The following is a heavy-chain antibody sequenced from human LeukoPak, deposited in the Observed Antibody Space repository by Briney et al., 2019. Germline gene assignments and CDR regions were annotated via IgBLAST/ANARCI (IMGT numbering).Heavy chain of an antibody. J-gene: IGHJ6*03. CDR2: INPSGGST. D-gene: IGHD3-22*01. V-gene: IGHV1-46*01. Sequence: ASVKVSCKASGYTFTSYYMHWVRQAPGQGLEWMGIINPSGGSTSYAQKFQGRVTMTRDTSTSTVYMELSRLRSDDTAVYYCARDRRVYYYDSSGHTRNMDVWGKGTTVTVSS. CDR3: ARDRRVYYYDSSGHTRNMDV. CDR1: GYTFTSYY.